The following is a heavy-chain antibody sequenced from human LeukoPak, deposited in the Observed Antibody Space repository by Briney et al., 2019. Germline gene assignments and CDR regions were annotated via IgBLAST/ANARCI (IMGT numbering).Heavy chain of an antibody. Sequence: SETLSLTCTVSDGSISSSRYYWAWIRQPPGKGLEWIGTIYYSGSTHYNPSLSSRVTISVDTSKNHFSLKVSSVTAADTAVYYCARVYDYVWGSYRSSGYFDYWGQGTLVTVSS. CDR2: IYYSGST. V-gene: IGHV4-39*02. D-gene: IGHD3-16*02. CDR1: DGSISSSRYY. J-gene: IGHJ4*02. CDR3: ARVYDYVWGSYRSSGYFDY.